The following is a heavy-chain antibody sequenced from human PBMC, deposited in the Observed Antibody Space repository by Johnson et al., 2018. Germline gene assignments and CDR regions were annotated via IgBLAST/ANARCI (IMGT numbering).Heavy chain of an antibody. J-gene: IGHJ3*02. Sequence: VQLQESGGGLVQPGGSLRLSCAASGFTFSIYWMSWVRQAPGKGLEWVANIKQDGSENYYVDSVKGRFTISRDNAKNSLYLQMNSLRAEDTAVYYCSNHGDHPDAFDIWGQGTMVTVSS. CDR2: IKQDGSEN. V-gene: IGHV3-7*01. CDR1: GFTFSIYW. D-gene: IGHD4-17*01. CDR3: SNHGDHPDAFDI.